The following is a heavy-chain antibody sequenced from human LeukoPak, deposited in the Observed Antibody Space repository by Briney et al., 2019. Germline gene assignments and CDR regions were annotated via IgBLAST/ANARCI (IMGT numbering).Heavy chain of an antibody. V-gene: IGHV4-61*02. CDR2: IYTSGST. Sequence: SQTLSLTCTASGGSISSGSYYWSWIRQPAGKGLEWIGRIYTSGSTNYNPSLKSRVTMSVDTSKNQFSLKLSSVTAADTAVYYCARDEYMTENMAPLSHPEYIAAAGTHAFDIWGQGTMVTVSS. D-gene: IGHD6-13*01. J-gene: IGHJ3*02. CDR3: ARDEYMTENMAPLSHPEYIAAAGTHAFDI. CDR1: GGSISSGSYY.